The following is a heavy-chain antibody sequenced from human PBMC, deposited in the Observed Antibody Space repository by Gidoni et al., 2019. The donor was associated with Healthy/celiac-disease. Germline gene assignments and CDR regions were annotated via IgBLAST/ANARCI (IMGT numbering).Heavy chain of an antibody. J-gene: IGHJ6*02. CDR2: IWYDGSNK. V-gene: IGHV3-33*01. Sequence: QVQLVESGGGVVQPGRSLRLSCAASGFTFSSYGMHWVRQAPGKGLEWVAVIWYDGSNKYYADSVKGRFTISRDNSKNTLYLQMNSLRAEDTAVYYCARDKGLAAGVYYYGMDVWGQGTTVTVSS. D-gene: IGHD6-25*01. CDR1: GFTFSSYG. CDR3: ARDKGLAAGVYYYGMDV.